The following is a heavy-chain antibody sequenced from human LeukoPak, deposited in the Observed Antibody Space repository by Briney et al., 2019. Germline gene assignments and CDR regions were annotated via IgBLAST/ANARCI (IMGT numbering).Heavy chain of an antibody. CDR3: ARTDIAVAGTGWFDP. V-gene: IGHV4-39*07. D-gene: IGHD6-19*01. Sequence: PSETLSLTCTVSGGSISSSSYYWGWIRQPPGKGLEWIGSIYYSGSTYYNPSLKSRVTISVDTSKNQFSLQLSSVTAADTAVYYCARTDIAVAGTGWFDPWGQGTLVTVSS. CDR2: IYYSGST. J-gene: IGHJ5*02. CDR1: GGSISSSSYY.